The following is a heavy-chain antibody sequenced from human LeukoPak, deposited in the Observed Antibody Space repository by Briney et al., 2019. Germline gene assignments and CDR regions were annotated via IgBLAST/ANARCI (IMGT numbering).Heavy chain of an antibody. Sequence: AGGSLRLSCVASGFTFTGHSMHWVRQAPGKGLEGVAVVAHDEKTIFYADSLKGRFTVSRDNSKNTVYLQMNSLRDEDTAVYYCAREKQSGGTPFDYWGQGSLVTVSS. CDR2: VAHDEKTI. CDR1: GFTFTGHS. CDR3: AREKQSGGTPFDY. J-gene: IGHJ4*02. V-gene: IGHV3-30*04. D-gene: IGHD1-26*01.